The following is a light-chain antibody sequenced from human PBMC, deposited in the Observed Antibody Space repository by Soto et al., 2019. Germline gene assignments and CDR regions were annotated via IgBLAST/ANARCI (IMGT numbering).Light chain of an antibody. Sequence: LTQSAATLSVTTGERATHFFRASQSVGSNLAWYQQKAGKAPRLLIFDASTRATGIPARFSGSGSGTEFTLTISSLQSEDFAVYFCQQYNNLPSFGQGTKVDI. CDR1: QSVGSN. CDR2: DAS. V-gene: IGKV3-15*01. J-gene: IGKJ1*01. CDR3: QQYNNLPS.